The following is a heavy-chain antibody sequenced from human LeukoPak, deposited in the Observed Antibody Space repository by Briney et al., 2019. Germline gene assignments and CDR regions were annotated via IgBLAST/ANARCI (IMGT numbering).Heavy chain of an antibody. Sequence: PGGSLRLSCAASGFTVSSNYMSWVRQAPGKGLEWVSYISSSSSTIYYADSVKGRFTISRDNAKNSLYLQMNSLRAEDTAVYYCARDLMVTALDYWGQGTLVTVSS. CDR3: ARDLMVTALDY. D-gene: IGHD2-21*02. J-gene: IGHJ4*02. CDR1: GFTVSSNY. CDR2: ISSSSSTI. V-gene: IGHV3-48*04.